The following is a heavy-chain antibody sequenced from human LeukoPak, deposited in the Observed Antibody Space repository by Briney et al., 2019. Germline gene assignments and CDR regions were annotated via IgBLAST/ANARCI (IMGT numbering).Heavy chain of an antibody. CDR2: MYAGGTT. CDR1: GVIVSRNL. D-gene: IGHD6-19*01. Sequence: QPGGSVRLSCAASGVIVSRNLMSWVRQAPGKGLQWVAIMYAGGTTDYSDSVRGRFHISRDSSNNTLSLQINSLRAEDTAVYYCARGSGSGWPLDRWGQGALVTVSS. CDR3: ARGSGSGWPLDR. J-gene: IGHJ5*02. V-gene: IGHV3-53*01.